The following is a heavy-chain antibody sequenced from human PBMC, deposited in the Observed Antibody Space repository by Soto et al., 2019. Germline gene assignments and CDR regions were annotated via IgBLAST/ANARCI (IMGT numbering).Heavy chain of an antibody. CDR1: GFTFSSYN. CDR2: ISSSSSYI. Sequence: EVQLVESGGGLVKPGGSLRLSCAASGFTFSSYNMNWVRQAPGKGLEWVSSISSSSSYIYYADSVKDRFTISRDNAENALYLQMNSLRAEDTAVYYCARDLAGTLGYWGQGTLVTVSS. J-gene: IGHJ4*02. V-gene: IGHV3-21*01. D-gene: IGHD1-1*01. CDR3: ARDLAGTLGY.